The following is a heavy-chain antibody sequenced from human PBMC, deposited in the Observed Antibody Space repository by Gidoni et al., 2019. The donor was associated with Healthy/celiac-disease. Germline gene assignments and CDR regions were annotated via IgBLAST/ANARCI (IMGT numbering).Heavy chain of an antibody. CDR3: ARDNFSYGPALDY. CDR2: IYYSGGT. J-gene: IGHJ4*02. D-gene: IGHD5-18*01. CDR1: GGSISSGGYY. V-gene: IGHV4-31*03. Sequence: QVQLQESGPGLVKPSQTLSLTCTVSGGSISSGGYYWSWIRQHPGKGLEWIGYIYYSGGTYYNPSLKSRVTISVDTSKNQFSLKLSSVTAADTAVYYCARDNFSYGPALDYWGQGTLVTVSS.